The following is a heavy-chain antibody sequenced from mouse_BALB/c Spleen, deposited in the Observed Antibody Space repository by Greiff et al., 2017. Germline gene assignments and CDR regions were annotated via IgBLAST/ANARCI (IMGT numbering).Heavy chain of an antibody. CDR3: ARVIRYYAMDD. CDR1: GFNIKDTY. CDR2: IDPANGNT. D-gene: IGHD2-4*01. Sequence: VQLQQSGAELVKPGASVKLSCTASGFNIKDTYMHWVKQRPEQGLEWIGRIDPANGNTKYDPKFQGKATITADTSSNTAYLQLSSLTSEDTAVYYCARVIRYYAMDDWGQGTSVTVSS. V-gene: IGHV14-3*02. J-gene: IGHJ4*01.